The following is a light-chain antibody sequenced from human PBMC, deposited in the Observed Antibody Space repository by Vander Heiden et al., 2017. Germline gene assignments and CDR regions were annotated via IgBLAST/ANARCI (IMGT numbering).Light chain of an antibody. CDR1: QSILYTSNNKNY. V-gene: IGKV4-1*01. Sequence: DIVMTQSPDSLGVSLGERATINCKSSQSILYTSNNKNYLAWYQQKPGQHPKLLIYWASTRESGVPDRFSGSGSGTDFTLTISSLQAEDVAVYYCQQYYGTPFTFGPGTKVDFK. CDR2: WAS. CDR3: QQYYGTPFT. J-gene: IGKJ3*01.